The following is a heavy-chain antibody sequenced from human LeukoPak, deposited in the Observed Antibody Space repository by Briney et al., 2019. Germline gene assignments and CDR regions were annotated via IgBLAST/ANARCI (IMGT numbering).Heavy chain of an antibody. CDR3: TRQGRY. CDR2: IYPGASDT. Sequence: GESLKISCKASGYSFTSYWIGWVRQMPGKGLEWMGVIYPGASDTRYSPSFQGQVTMSADKSITTAYLQWGSLKASDTVMYYCTRQGRYWGQGTRVTVSS. CDR1: GYSFTSYW. V-gene: IGHV5-51*01. J-gene: IGHJ4*02.